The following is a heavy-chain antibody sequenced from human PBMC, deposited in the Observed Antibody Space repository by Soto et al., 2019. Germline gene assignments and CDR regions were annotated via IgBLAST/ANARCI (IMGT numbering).Heavy chain of an antibody. CDR3: ARANYDILTGYPSSLDI. J-gene: IGHJ3*02. CDR1: GYTFTSYA. Sequence: VASVKVSCKASGYTFTSYAIHWVRQAPGQRPEWMGWINAGNGNTKYSQKFQGRVTITRYTSASTADMELTTLRSEDTAVYYCARANYDILTGYPSSLDIWG. D-gene: IGHD3-9*01. CDR2: INAGNGNT. V-gene: IGHV1-3*01.